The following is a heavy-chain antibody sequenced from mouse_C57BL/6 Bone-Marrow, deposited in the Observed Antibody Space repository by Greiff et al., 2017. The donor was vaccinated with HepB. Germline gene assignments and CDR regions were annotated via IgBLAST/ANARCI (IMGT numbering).Heavy chain of an antibody. CDR2: IDPEDGET. D-gene: IGHD1-1*01. CDR1: GFNIKDYY. J-gene: IGHJ2*01. Sequence: DVKLVESGAELVKPGASVKLSCTASGFNIKDYYMHWVKQRTEQGLEWIGRIDPEDGETKYAPKFQGKAPITADTSSNTAYLQLSSLTSEDTAVYYCARGYYGSSSFFDYWGQGTTLTVSS. CDR3: ARGYYGSSSFFDY. V-gene: IGHV14-2*01.